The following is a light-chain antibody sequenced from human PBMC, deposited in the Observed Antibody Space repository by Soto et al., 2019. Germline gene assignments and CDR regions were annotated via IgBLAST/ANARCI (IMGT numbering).Light chain of an antibody. V-gene: IGKV3-11*01. J-gene: IGKJ2*01. CDR1: RSVSRY. CDR3: QQRSDWQYT. CDR2: DAS. Sequence: EIVLTQSPATLSLSPGERATLSCRASRSVSRYLGWYQQKHGQAPRLLIYDASNRATGIPARFSGSGSGTDFTLTISSLEPEDFAVYYCQQRSDWQYTFGQGTKLEIK.